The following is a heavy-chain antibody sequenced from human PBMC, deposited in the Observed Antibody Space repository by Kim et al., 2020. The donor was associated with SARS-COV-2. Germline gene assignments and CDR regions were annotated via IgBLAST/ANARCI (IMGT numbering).Heavy chain of an antibody. CDR3: AEGGYYDSSGGDGFDS. CDR2: ISWNSGSI. V-gene: IGHV3-9*01. CDR1: GFTVDDYA. J-gene: IGHJ3*02. Sequence: GGSLRLSCAASGFTVDDYAMHWVRPSPGKGLEWVYGISWNSGSIGYEDYVKGRFTISRDNAKNSQYLQMNCLRAEDTALYYCAEGGYYDSSGGDGFDSWGGGKRVTVSS. D-gene: IGHD3-22*01.